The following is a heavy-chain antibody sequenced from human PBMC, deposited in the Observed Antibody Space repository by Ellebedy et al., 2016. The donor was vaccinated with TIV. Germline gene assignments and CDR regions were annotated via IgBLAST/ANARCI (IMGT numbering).Heavy chain of an antibody. J-gene: IGHJ4*02. Sequence: PGGSLRLSCAASGFTFSSYSMNWVRQAPGKGLEWVANIKQDGSEKYYVASVKGRFTISRDNAKNSLYLQMNSLRAEDTAFYYCARRYFDYWGQGTLVTVSS. CDR1: GFTFSSYS. CDR3: ARRYFDY. V-gene: IGHV3-7*01. CDR2: IKQDGSEK.